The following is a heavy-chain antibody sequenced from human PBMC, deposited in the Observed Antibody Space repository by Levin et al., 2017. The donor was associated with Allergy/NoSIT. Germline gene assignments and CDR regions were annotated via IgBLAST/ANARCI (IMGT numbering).Heavy chain of an antibody. V-gene: IGHV4-34*01. CDR1: GGSFSAYY. D-gene: IGHD5-12*01. CDR2: INHSGST. J-gene: IGHJ4*02. Sequence: SETLSPTCAVYGGSFSAYYWSWIRQSPGKGLEWIGEINHSGSTNYNPSLKSRVTISVDTSKNQFSLKLSSVTAADTAVYYCARVLSGYDLDYWGQGTLVTVSS. CDR3: ARVLSGYDLDY.